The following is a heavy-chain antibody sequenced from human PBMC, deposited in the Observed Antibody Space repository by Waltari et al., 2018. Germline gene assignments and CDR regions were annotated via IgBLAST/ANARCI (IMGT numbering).Heavy chain of an antibody. D-gene: IGHD1-26*01. CDR1: GFTFASHA. Sequence: EVQLLESGGGLVQPGGSLRLSCAASGFTFASHAMTWVRQTPGKGLEWVSTITSDTNTYYTDSVKGRFTVSRDNSKTTLYLQMNNLRLQDTALYYCAKASGSSFDYWGRGTLVSVSS. J-gene: IGHJ4*02. CDR3: AKASGSSFDY. CDR2: ITSDTNT. V-gene: IGHV3-23*03.